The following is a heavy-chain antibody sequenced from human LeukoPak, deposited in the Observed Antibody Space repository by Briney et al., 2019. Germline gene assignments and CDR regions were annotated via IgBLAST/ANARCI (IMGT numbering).Heavy chain of an antibody. J-gene: IGHJ4*02. CDR3: ARADGAAAGLRPLLDY. CDR1: GYSISSGYY. Sequence: KPSETLSLTCAVSGYSISSGYYWGWIRQPPGKGLEWIGSIYHSGSTYYNPSLKSRVTISVDTSKNQFSLKLSSVTAADTAVYYCARADGAAAGLRPLLDYWGQGTLVTVSS. CDR2: IYHSGST. D-gene: IGHD6-13*01. V-gene: IGHV4-38-2*01.